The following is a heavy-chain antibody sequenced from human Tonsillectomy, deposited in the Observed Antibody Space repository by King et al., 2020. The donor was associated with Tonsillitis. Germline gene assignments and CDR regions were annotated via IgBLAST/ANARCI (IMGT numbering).Heavy chain of an antibody. Sequence: VQLVESGGGLVQPGGSLRLSCAASGFTLSDHYMDWVRQAPGKGLEWVGRTRNKANNYTTEYAASVKGRSTISRNDSENSLYLQMNSLKTEDTAGYYCARDLSGDLNYWGQGTLVTVSS. CDR2: TRNKANNYTT. D-gene: IGHD3-10*02. CDR1: GFTLSDHY. V-gene: IGHV3-72*01. J-gene: IGHJ4*02. CDR3: ARDLSGDLNY.